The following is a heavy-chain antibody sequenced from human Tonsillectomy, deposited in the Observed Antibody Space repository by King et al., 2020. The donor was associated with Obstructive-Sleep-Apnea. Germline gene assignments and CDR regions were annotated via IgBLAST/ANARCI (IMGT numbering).Heavy chain of an antibody. Sequence: VQLVESGGGVVQPGRSLRLSCAASGFTFSSYAMHWVRQAPGKGLEWVAVISYDGSNKYYADSVKGRFTISRDNSKNTLYLQMNSLRGEDTAVYYCGGDKAAAPSLGYWGQGTLVTVSS. V-gene: IGHV3-30-3*01. CDR3: GGDKAAAPSLGY. D-gene: IGHD6-13*01. CDR1: GFTFSSYA. J-gene: IGHJ4*02. CDR2: ISYDGSNK.